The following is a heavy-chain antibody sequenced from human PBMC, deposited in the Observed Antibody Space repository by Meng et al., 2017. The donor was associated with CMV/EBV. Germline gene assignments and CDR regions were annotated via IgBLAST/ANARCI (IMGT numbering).Heavy chain of an antibody. V-gene: IGHV6-1*01. J-gene: IGHJ4*02. Sequence: SETLSLTCAISGDSVSSNSAAWNWIRQSPSRGLELLGRTYYRSKWYNDYAVSVKSRITINPDTSKNQFSLQLNSVTPEDTAVYYCAREAPIGITIFGVVINPLDYWGQGTLVTVSS. D-gene: IGHD3-3*01. CDR1: GDSVSSNSAA. CDR2: TYYRSKWYN. CDR3: AREAPIGITIFGVVINPLDY.